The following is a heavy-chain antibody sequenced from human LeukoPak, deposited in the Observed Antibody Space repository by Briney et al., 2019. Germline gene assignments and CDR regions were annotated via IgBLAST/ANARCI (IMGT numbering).Heavy chain of an antibody. V-gene: IGHV4-59*08. CDR2: IYYSGST. J-gene: IGHJ4*02. D-gene: IGHD5-18*01. CDR1: GGSISSYY. Sequence: SETLSLTCTVSGGSISSYYWSWIRQPPGKGLEWIGYIYYSGSTNYNPSLKSRVTISVDTSKNQFSLKLSSVTAADTAVYYCARRGYSYGQYYFDYWGQGALVTVSS. CDR3: ARRGYSYGQYYFDY.